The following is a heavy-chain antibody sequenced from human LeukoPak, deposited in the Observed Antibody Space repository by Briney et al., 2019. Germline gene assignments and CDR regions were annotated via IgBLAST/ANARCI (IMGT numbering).Heavy chain of an antibody. V-gene: IGHV3-53*01. CDR1: GFTVSSNY. Sequence: AGGSLRLSCAASGFTVSSNYMSWVRQAPGQGLEWVSGIHSGGTTYYADSVKGRFTISRDYSKNTLYLQMNGLRAEDTAVYYCARDRDSSGWYRRWGQGTLVTVSS. J-gene: IGHJ4*02. CDR2: IHSGGTT. CDR3: ARDRDSSGWYRR. D-gene: IGHD6-19*01.